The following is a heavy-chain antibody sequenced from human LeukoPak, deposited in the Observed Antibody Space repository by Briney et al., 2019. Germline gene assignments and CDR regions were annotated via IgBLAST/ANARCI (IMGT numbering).Heavy chain of an antibody. J-gene: IGHJ6*03. Sequence: GGCLRVSCVASGFTFSSYAISAVRQAPGRGVEWVSDISGNGGGTYYAGSVRGQFTNSRDNPKTTLYLQINSLRAEDTAGYYCAKDGGSIFGVVNHYYYYYMDVWGKGTTVTVSS. D-gene: IGHD3-3*02. V-gene: IGHV3-23*01. CDR1: GFTFSSYA. CDR3: AKDGGSIFGVVNHYYYYYMDV. CDR2: ISGNGGGT.